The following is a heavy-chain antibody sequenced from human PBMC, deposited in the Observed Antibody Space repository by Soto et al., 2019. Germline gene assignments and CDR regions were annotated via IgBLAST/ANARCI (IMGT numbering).Heavy chain of an antibody. CDR3: RAVRDFDY. V-gene: IGHV3-30-3*01. CDR2: ISFDGSNK. J-gene: IGHJ4*02. CDR1: GFTFSIYD. Sequence: QVQLVESGGGVVQPGRSLRLSCAASGFTFSIYDMHWVRQAPGKGLEWVAVISFDGSNKYYADSVKGRFTISRDNSKNTLYLQLNSLRAEDTAVYYCRAVRDFDYWGQGTLVTVSS.